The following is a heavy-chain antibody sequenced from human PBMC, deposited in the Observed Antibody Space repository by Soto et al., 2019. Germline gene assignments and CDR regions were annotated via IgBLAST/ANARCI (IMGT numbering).Heavy chain of an antibody. Sequence: GVSRRLSCGASGFTFSGYGMHGGGQAPGKGLGWVAVIWYDGSNKYYADSVKGRFTISRDNSKNTLYLQMNSLRAEDTAVYYCARGGSSASSWYYYYYGMDVLGPGTTVTVSS. CDR3: ARGGSSASSWYYYYYGMDV. V-gene: IGHV3-33*01. D-gene: IGHD6-6*01. J-gene: IGHJ6*02. CDR1: GFTFSGYG. CDR2: IWYDGSNK.